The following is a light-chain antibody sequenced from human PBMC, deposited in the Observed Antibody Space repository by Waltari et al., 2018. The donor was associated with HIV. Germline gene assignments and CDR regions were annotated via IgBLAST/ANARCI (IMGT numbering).Light chain of an antibody. V-gene: IGLV4-69*01. CDR2: LNSDGSH. CDR1: SEHSNFA. CDR3: QTGGMGIVV. J-gene: IGLJ3*02. Sequence: QIILTQSPSASASPGASVKLTCTLSSEHSNFAIAWLQQQPEKGPRYWMKLNSDGSHTKGDGIPDRFSGPSSGAERYLSSSSLHSDDEADYYCQTGGMGIVVFGGGTKLTVL.